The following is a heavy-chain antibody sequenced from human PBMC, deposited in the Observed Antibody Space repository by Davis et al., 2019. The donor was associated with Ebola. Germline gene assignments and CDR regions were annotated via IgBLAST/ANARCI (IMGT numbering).Heavy chain of an antibody. Sequence: PSETLSPTCTAPGGSINSNTYYWGWIRQPPGKGLEWIGSIYYSGSTYYNPSLKSRVTISVDTAKNQFSLKLSSVTAADTAVYYCTRHFHGVTPFDPWGQGTLVTVSS. V-gene: IGHV4-39*01. CDR3: TRHFHGVTPFDP. CDR2: IYYSGST. J-gene: IGHJ5*02. CDR1: GGSINSNTYY. D-gene: IGHD5-18*01.